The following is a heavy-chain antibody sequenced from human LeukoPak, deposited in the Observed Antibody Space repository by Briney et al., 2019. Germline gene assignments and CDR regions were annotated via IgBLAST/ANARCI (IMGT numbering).Heavy chain of an antibody. D-gene: IGHD2-2*01. V-gene: IGHV6-1*01. CDR1: GDSVSSNSVT. Sequence: SQTLSLTCAISGDSVSSNSVTWNWIRQSPSRGLEWLGRTYYRSTWYNDYAVSVRGRITVNPDTSKNQFSLHLNSVTPEDTAVYYCARRLTQYDCFDPWGQGILVTAPS. CDR3: ARRLTQYDCFDP. CDR2: TYYRSTWYN. J-gene: IGHJ5*02.